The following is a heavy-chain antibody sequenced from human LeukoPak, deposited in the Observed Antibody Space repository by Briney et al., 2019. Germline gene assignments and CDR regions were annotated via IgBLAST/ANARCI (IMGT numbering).Heavy chain of an antibody. CDR1: GYTFTGYY. CDR2: INPNSGGT. V-gene: IGHV1-2*02. J-gene: IGHJ3*02. CDR3: AXXXXXSYYVGDAFDI. Sequence: ASVKVSCKASGYTFTGYYMHWVRQAPGQGLEWMGWINPNSGGTNYAQKFQGRVTMTRDTSISTAYMELSRLRSDDTAVYYCAXXXXXSYYVGDAFDIWGQGTMVTVSS. D-gene: IGHD1-26*01.